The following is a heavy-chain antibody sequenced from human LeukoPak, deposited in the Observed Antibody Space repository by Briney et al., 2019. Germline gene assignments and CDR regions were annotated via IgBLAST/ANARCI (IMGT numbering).Heavy chain of an antibody. V-gene: IGHV3-21*01. D-gene: IGHD3-22*01. J-gene: IGHJ4*02. CDR3: ARDSPHYYDSSGNFDY. Sequence: SGGSLRLSCAASGFTFSSYAMSWVRQAPGKGLEWVSSISSSSSYIYYADSVKGRFTISRDNAKNSLYLQMNSLRAEDTAVYYCARDSPHYYDSSGNFDYWGQGTLVTVSS. CDR2: ISSSSSYI. CDR1: GFTFSSYA.